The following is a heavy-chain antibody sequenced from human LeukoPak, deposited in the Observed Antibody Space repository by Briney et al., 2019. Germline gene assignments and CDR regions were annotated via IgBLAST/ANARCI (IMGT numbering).Heavy chain of an antibody. CDR2: MKPYSGNT. CDR3: MRGSWASH. V-gene: IGHV1-8*01. D-gene: IGHD1-26*01. Sequence: ASVKVSCKASGYNFPSYEIHWVRQATGQGLEWMGWMKPYSGNTGYSEKFQGRVTMTRDTSISTAYMELSSLRSDDTAVYYCMRGSWASHWGQGTLVTVSS. J-gene: IGHJ4*02. CDR1: GYNFPSYE.